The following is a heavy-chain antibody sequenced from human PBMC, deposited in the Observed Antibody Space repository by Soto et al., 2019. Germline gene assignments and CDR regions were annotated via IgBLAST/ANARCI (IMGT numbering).Heavy chain of an antibody. J-gene: IGHJ2*01. Sequence: PSETLSLTCTVSGGSINIGDYYWSCIRQHPGKGLEWIGYIYYSGSTYYNPSLKSRVTISVDTSKNQFSLKLSSVTAADTAVYYCAREVSYGVYLVYFDLWGRGTLVTVSS. D-gene: IGHD4-17*01. CDR1: GGSINIGDYY. V-gene: IGHV4-31*03. CDR3: AREVSYGVYLVYFDL. CDR2: IYYSGST.